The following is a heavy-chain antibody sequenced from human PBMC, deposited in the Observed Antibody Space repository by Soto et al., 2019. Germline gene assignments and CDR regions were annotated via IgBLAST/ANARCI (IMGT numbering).Heavy chain of an antibody. CDR3: ARGLSVSVFEN. D-gene: IGHD2-8*01. CDR2: IYYSGST. V-gene: IGHV4-31*03. J-gene: IGHJ4*01. Sequence: QVQLQESGPGLVKPSQTLSLTCTVSGGSISTGGDYWTWILQHTGKGLEWIGYIYYSGSTYYNPSLMSRVHISVDTSKDQLPLKLSSVTAADTAVYYCARGLSVSVFENCGQGTLVTISS. CDR1: GGSISTGGDY.